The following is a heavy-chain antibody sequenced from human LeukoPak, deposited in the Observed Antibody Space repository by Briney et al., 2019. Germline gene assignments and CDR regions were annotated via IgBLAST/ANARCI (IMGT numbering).Heavy chain of an antibody. CDR2: IYYSGST. Sequence: SETLSLTCTVSGGSISSGGYFWSWIRQHPGKGLEWIGYIYYSGSTNYNPSLKSRVSISVDTSKNQFSLKLSSVTAADTAVYYCARTGSTVTMLYPFDHWGQGTLVTVSS. J-gene: IGHJ4*02. V-gene: IGHV4-61*08. CDR1: GGSISSGGYF. CDR3: ARTGSTVTMLYPFDH. D-gene: IGHD4-17*01.